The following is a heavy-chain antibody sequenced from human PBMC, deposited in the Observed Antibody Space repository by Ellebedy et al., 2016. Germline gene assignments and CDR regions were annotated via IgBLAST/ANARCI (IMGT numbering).Heavy chain of an antibody. CDR1: GYMFTNFW. V-gene: IGHV5-51*01. CDR3: ATTITTTAFDY. CDR2: IFPGDSDT. D-gene: IGHD4-11*01. Sequence: GESLKISCKGSGYMFTNFWIGWVRQMPGKGLEWMGIIFPGDSDTRYSPSFQGQVTISADKSISTAYLQWSTLKASDTAIYYCATTITTTAFDYWGQGTLVTVSS. J-gene: IGHJ4*02.